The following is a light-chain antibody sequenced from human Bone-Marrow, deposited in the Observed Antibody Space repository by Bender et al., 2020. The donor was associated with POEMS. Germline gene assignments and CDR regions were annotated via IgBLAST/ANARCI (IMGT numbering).Light chain of an antibody. CDR1: SSNIGNHG. J-gene: IGLJ3*02. CDR2: MNN. Sequence: QSVVTQPPSLSEAPRQRVTISCSGSSSNIGNHGVNWYQQLPGEAPKLLIYMNNQRPSGVPDRFSGSKSGTSASLVISELQSEDEALYYCSAWDDSLSGWVFGGGTKLTVL. V-gene: IGLV1-36*01. CDR3: SAWDDSLSGWV.